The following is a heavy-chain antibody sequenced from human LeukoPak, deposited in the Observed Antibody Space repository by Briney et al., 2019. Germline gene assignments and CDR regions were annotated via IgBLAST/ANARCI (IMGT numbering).Heavy chain of an antibody. CDR1: GFGFTSYW. Sequence: GESLKISCKGSGFGFTSYWIGWVRQMPGKGLEWMGIIYPSDSDTTYSPSFQGQVTISADKSISTAYLQWSSLKASDTAIYYCARRELGIPYYFDYWGQGTLVTVSS. CDR3: ARRELGIPYYFDY. D-gene: IGHD7-27*01. CDR2: IYPSDSDT. J-gene: IGHJ4*02. V-gene: IGHV5-51*01.